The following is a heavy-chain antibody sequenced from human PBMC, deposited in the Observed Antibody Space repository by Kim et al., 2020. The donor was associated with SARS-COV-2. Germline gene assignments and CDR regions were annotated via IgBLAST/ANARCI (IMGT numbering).Heavy chain of an antibody. J-gene: IGHJ6*02. Sequence: SRKSRVTISVDTSKNQFSLKLSSVTAADTAVYYCARAEYSYGYYYYGMDVWGQGTTVTVSS. V-gene: IGHV4-59*01. CDR3: ARAEYSYGYYYYGMDV. D-gene: IGHD5-18*01.